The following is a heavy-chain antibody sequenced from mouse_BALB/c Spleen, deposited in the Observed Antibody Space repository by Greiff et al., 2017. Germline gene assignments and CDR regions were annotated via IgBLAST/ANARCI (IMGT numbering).Heavy chain of an antibody. D-gene: IGHD4-1*01. CDR2: IRNKANGYTT. V-gene: IGHV7-3*02. J-gene: IGHJ2*01. CDR1: GFTFTDYY. Sequence: EVKVEESGGGLVQPGGSLRLSCATSGFTFTDYYMSWVRQPPGKALEWLGFIRNKANGYTTEYSASVKGRFTISRDNSQSILYLQMNTLRAEDSATYYCARDAGTYFDYWGQGTTLTVSS. CDR3: ARDAGTYFDY.